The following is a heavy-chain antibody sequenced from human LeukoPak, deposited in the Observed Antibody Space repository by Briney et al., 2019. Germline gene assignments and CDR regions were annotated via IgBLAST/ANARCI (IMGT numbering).Heavy chain of an antibody. Sequence: GGSLRLSCAASGFTFSSYAMHWVRQAPGKGLEWVALISYDGSNKYYADSVKGRFTISRDNSKNTLYLQMNSLRTEDTAVYYCARDLGRDSSWSVYDYWGQGTLVTVSS. CDR1: GFTFSSYA. CDR3: ARDLGRDSSWSVYDY. CDR2: ISYDGSNK. V-gene: IGHV3-30-3*01. D-gene: IGHD6-13*01. J-gene: IGHJ4*02.